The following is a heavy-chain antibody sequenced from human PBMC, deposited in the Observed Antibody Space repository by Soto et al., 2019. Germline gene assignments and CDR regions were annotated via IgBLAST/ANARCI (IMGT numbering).Heavy chain of an antibody. V-gene: IGHV1-69*13. CDR3: ARGPDYAGYIDD. D-gene: IGHD4-17*01. Sequence: QVRLVQSGAEVKKPGSSVKVSCKASGGTFSNHAINWVRQAPGQGPEWMGVIILPFGTPNYAQRFQGRVTITADESMTTAYMELNGLRSEDTAGYYCARGPDYAGYIDDWGQGSLVTVSS. J-gene: IGHJ4*02. CDR1: GGTFSNHA. CDR2: IILPFGTP.